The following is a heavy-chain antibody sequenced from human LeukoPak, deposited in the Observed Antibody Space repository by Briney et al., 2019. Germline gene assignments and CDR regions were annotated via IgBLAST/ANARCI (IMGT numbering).Heavy chain of an antibody. Sequence: PGGSLRLSCAASGFTFSSYWMSWVRQAPGKGLEWVANIKQDESEKYYVDSVKGRFTSSRENAKNSLYLQMNSLRVEDTAIYYCARLRWICTDGACYTGFEYWGQGILVTVSS. CDR2: IKQDESEK. V-gene: IGHV3-7*01. J-gene: IGHJ4*02. CDR1: GFTFSSYW. CDR3: ARLRWICTDGACYTGFEY. D-gene: IGHD2-8*01.